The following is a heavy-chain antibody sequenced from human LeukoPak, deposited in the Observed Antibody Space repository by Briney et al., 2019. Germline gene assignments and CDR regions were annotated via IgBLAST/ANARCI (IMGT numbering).Heavy chain of an antibody. J-gene: IGHJ4*02. V-gene: IGHV3-53*01. CDR1: GFTVSSNY. CDR3: ASKGAHSSGYYFYEY. D-gene: IGHD3-22*01. Sequence: GGSLRLSCAASGFTVSSNYMSWVRQAPGKGLEWVSVIYSGGSTYYADSVKGRFTISRDNSKNTPYLQMNSLRAEDTAVYYCASKGAHSSGYYFYEYWGQGTLVTVSS. CDR2: IYSGGST.